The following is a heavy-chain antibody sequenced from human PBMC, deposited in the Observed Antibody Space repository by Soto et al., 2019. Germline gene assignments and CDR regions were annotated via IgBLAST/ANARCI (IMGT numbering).Heavy chain of an antibody. V-gene: IGHV3-21*01. D-gene: IGHD4-17*01. Sequence: EVQLVESGGGLVKPGGSLRLSCAASGFTFSSYSMNWVRQAPGKGLEWVSSISSSSSYIYYADSVKGRFTISRDNAKNSLYLQMNSLRAEDTAVYYCARATVTTADHNWFDPWGQGTLVTVSS. CDR3: ARATVTTADHNWFDP. CDR1: GFTFSSYS. CDR2: ISSSSSYI. J-gene: IGHJ5*02.